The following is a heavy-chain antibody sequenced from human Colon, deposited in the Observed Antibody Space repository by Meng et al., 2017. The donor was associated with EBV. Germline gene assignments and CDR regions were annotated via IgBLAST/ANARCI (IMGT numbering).Heavy chain of an antibody. J-gene: IGHJ4*02. V-gene: IGHV4-39*07. CDR2: SGST. CDR1: GDSISSSNYY. CDR3: VLAGIIMPNFDY. D-gene: IGHD3-10*01. Sequence: QLQLQESGSGLVKPSETLSLTCTVSGDSISSSNYYWGWIRQPPGKGLEWIGSGSTYYNPSLKSRVSISVDTSKNQFSLKLTSVTAADTAVYYCVLAGIIMPNFDYWGQVTLGTVS.